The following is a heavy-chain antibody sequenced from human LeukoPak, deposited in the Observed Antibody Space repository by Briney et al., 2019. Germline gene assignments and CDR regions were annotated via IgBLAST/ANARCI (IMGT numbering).Heavy chain of an antibody. Sequence: GGSLRLSCAASGFTFDDYAMHWVRQAPGKGLEWVSGISWNSGSIGYADSVKGRFTISRDNAKNSLYLQMNSLRAEDTALYYCAKNYYDSSGYYPYFDYWGQGTLVTVSS. D-gene: IGHD3-22*01. CDR3: AKNYYDSSGYYPYFDY. CDR1: GFTFDDYA. CDR2: ISWNSGSI. J-gene: IGHJ4*02. V-gene: IGHV3-9*01.